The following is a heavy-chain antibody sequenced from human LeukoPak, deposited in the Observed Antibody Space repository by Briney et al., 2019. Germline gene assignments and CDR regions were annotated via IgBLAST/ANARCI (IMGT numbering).Heavy chain of an antibody. CDR2: LSFDGNHQ. CDR1: GFTFSSFG. CDR3: ARDWFDSGWYLDH. D-gene: IGHD6-19*01. J-gene: IGHJ4*02. Sequence: GGSLRLSCAASGFTFSSFGMHWVRQAPGRGLEWVAFLSFDGNHQFYADSVKGRFTLSRDNFKNMVFLEMTSLRVEDTAVYYCARDWFDSGWYLDHWGQGALVTVSS. V-gene: IGHV3-30*03.